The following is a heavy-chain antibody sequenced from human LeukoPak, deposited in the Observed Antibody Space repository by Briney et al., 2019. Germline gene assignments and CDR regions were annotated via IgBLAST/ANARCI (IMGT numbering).Heavy chain of an antibody. Sequence: SETLSLTCTVSGGSISSHYWSWIRQPPGKGLEWIGYIYYSGSTNYNPSLKSRVTISVDTSKNQFSLKLSSVTAADTAVYYCARVGTDTASYYYYYYYMDVWGKGTTVTISS. D-gene: IGHD5-18*01. CDR3: ARVGTDTASYYYYYYYMDV. J-gene: IGHJ6*03. CDR2: IYYSGST. V-gene: IGHV4-59*11. CDR1: GGSISSHY.